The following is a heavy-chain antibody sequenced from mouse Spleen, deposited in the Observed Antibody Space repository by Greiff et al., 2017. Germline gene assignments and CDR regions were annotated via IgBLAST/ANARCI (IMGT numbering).Heavy chain of an antibody. CDR2: INPSSGYT. CDR1: GYTFTSYT. D-gene: IGHD1-1*01. CDR3: ARRPLDGSSYGTDYFDY. J-gene: IGHJ2*01. Sequence: QVQLKESGAELARPGASVKMSCKASGYTFTSYTMHWVKQRPGQGLEWIGYINPSSGYTKYNQKFKDKATLTADKSSSTAYMQLSSLTSEDSAVYYCARRPLDGSSYGTDYFDYWGQGTTLTVSS. V-gene: IGHV1-4*01.